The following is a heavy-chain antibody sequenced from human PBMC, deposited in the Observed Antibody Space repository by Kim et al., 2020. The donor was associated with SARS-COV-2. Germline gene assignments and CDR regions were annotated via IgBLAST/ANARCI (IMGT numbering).Heavy chain of an antibody. V-gene: IGHV3-7*05. J-gene: IGHJ1*01. CDR2: IKQDGSEK. CDR3: ARGQWLVRGYFQH. D-gene: IGHD6-19*01. CDR1: GFTFSSYW. Sequence: GGSLRLSCAASGFTFSSYWMSWVRQAPGKGLEWVANIKQDGSEKYYVDSVKGRFTISRDNAKNSLYLQMNSLRAEDTAVYYCARGQWLVRGYFQHWGQGTLVTVSS.